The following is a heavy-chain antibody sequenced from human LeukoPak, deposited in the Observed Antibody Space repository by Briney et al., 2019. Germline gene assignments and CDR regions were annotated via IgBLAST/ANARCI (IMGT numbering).Heavy chain of an antibody. Sequence: PGGPLRLSCAASGFTFSCYAMSWVRKAPGKGLEWVSAISGSGGSTYYADSVKGRFTISRDNSKNTLSLQMNSLRAEDTAVYYCAAWFGELCYWGQGTLVTVSS. V-gene: IGHV3-23*01. CDR1: GFTFSCYA. D-gene: IGHD3-10*01. J-gene: IGHJ4*02. CDR3: AAWFGELCY. CDR2: ISGSGGST.